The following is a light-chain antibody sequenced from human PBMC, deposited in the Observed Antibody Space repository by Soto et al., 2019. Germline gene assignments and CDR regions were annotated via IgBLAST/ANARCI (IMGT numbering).Light chain of an antibody. Sequence: DIQMTQSPSTLSESVGDRVTITCRASQSISSWLAWYQQKPGKAPKLLIYKASSLESGVPSRFSGSGSGTEFTLTISILQPDDFATYYCQQYNSYSRTFGQGTKVEIK. CDR2: KAS. V-gene: IGKV1-5*03. CDR1: QSISSW. CDR3: QQYNSYSRT. J-gene: IGKJ1*01.